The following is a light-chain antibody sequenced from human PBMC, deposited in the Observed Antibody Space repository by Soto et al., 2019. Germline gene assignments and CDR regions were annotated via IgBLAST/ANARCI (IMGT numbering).Light chain of an antibody. J-gene: IGLJ1*01. CDR3: AAWDDSLRGV. CDR1: SSNIGSNY. Sequence: QSVLTQPPSASGTPGQRVTISCSGSSSNIGSNYVYWYQQLPGTAPKLLIYRNNQRPSGVPDRFSGSKSGTSASLAISGLRSEDEADYYCAAWDDSLRGVFGTGTTVTVL. CDR2: RNN. V-gene: IGLV1-47*01.